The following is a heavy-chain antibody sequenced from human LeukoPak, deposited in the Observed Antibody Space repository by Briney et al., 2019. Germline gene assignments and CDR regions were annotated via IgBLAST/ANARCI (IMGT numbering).Heavy chain of an antibody. V-gene: IGHV4-34*01. D-gene: IGHD3-10*01. CDR1: GGSFSGYY. J-gene: IGHJ4*02. CDR3: ARGGRRGYYGSGSYYRTPFDY. Sequence: PSETLSLTCAVYGGSFSGYYWSWIRQPPGKGLEWIGEINHSGSTNYNPSLKSRVTISVDTSKNQFSLKLSSVTAADTAVYYCARGGRRGYYGSGSYYRTPFDYWGQGTLVTVSS. CDR2: INHSGST.